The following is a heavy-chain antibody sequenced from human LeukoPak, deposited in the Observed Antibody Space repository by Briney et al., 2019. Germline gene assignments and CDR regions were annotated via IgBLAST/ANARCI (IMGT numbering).Heavy chain of an antibody. CDR1: GFTFSSYW. Sequence: GGSLRLSCAASGFTFSSYWMHWVRQAPGKGLVWVSRVNNDGSNTIYADSVKGRLTISRDNARNTLYLQMNSLRAEDTAVYYCARGGAAATFDCWGQGTLVTVSS. CDR2: VNNDGSNT. J-gene: IGHJ4*02. D-gene: IGHD6-25*01. CDR3: ARGGAAATFDC. V-gene: IGHV3-74*01.